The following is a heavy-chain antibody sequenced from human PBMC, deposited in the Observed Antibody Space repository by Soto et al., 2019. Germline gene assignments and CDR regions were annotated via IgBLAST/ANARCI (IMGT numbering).Heavy chain of an antibody. J-gene: IGHJ3*02. CDR3: ARVLGNDAFDI. V-gene: IGHV4-4*02. Sequence: GTLSLTCAVSGGSISSSNCWSWVRQPPGKGLEWIGEVYHSGSTNYNPSLKSRVTISVDKPKNQFSLKPSSVTAADTAVYYCARVLGNDAFDIWGQGTLV. CDR2: VYHSGST. D-gene: IGHD7-27*01. CDR1: GGSISSSNC.